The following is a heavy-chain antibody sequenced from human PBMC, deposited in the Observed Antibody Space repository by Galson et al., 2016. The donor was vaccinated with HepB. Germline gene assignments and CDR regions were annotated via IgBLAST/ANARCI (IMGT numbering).Heavy chain of an antibody. Sequence: SLRLSCAASGFTDSGKYMSWVRQAPGKGLEWVSGFYSGGSTYYAGSVKGRFAISSDNSKNTVFHQMNSLRVDDTAVYYCARGMVASGWYGAFDYWGQGTLVTVS. D-gene: IGHD6-19*01. V-gene: IGHV3-53*01. CDR3: ARGMVASGWYGAFDY. J-gene: IGHJ4*02. CDR1: GFTDSGKY. CDR2: FYSGGST.